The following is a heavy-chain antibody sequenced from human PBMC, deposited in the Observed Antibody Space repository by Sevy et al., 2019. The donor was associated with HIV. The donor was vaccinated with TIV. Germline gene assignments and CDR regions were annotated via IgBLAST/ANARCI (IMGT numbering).Heavy chain of an antibody. CDR3: ATMEYFSDSSAYLSGDY. CDR2: FDPEDRET. D-gene: IGHD3-22*01. Sequence: ASVKVSCKVSGYTLTELCMHWVRHAPGKGLEWMGGFDPEDRETIYAQKFQGRVTMTEDTSTDTAYMELSSLRSEDTAVYYCATMEYFSDSSAYLSGDYWGQGTLVTVSS. V-gene: IGHV1-24*01. J-gene: IGHJ4*02. CDR1: GYTLTELC.